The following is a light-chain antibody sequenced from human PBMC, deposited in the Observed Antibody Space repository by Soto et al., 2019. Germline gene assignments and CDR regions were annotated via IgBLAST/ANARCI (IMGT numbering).Light chain of an antibody. CDR1: QSVSSSY. J-gene: IGKJ1*01. CDR3: QQYGSSQT. Sequence: EIVLTQSPGTLSLSPGERATLSCRASQSVSSSYLAWYQQKPGQAPRLLIYGASSRATGIPDRFSGSGSGTVFTITISRLEPEYVAVYYCQQYGSSQTFGQGTKVEIK. V-gene: IGKV3-20*01. CDR2: GAS.